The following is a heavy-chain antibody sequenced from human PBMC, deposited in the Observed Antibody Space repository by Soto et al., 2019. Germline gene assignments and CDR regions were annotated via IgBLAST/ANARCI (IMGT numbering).Heavy chain of an antibody. J-gene: IGHJ4*02. Sequence: EVQLVESGGGLVQPGGSLRLSCAASGFTFSSYDMHWVRQATGKGLEWVSAINTAGDTFYPGSVKGRFTISRENAKNSLFLQMNSLRAGDTAVYYCARVPKGHLWTFDYWGQGTLVTVSS. D-gene: IGHD3-10*01. CDR2: INTAGDT. V-gene: IGHV3-13*01. CDR1: GFTFSSYD. CDR3: ARVPKGHLWTFDY.